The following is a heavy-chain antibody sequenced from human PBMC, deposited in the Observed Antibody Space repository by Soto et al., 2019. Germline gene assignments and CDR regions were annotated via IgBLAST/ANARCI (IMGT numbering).Heavy chain of an antibody. V-gene: IGHV4-31*02. D-gene: IGHD3-3*01. CDR3: ARWRTESFFFRAEDGIRGVRSVSAFLLNRSSDL. CDR2: LYYSGSK. J-gene: IGHJ2*01. Sequence: HPGKGLEWIGYLYYSGSKHYNPSLKSRVTISVDTSKNQFSLKLSSVPAADTAVYYCARWRTESFFFRAEDGIRGVRSVSAFLLNRSSDL.